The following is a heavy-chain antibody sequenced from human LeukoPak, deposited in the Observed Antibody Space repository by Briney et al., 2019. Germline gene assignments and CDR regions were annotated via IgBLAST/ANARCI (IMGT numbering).Heavy chain of an antibody. CDR3: AAPTVRGAKYSFDY. CDR1: GYTFTIYY. CDR2: INPSGGST. D-gene: IGHD3-10*01. V-gene: IGHV1-46*01. J-gene: IGHJ4*02. Sequence: ASVKVSCKASGYTFTIYYMHWVRQAPGQGVEWMGLINPSGGSTSYTQKFQGRVTITRDTSTSTVYMELSSLRSEDTAVYYCAAPTVRGAKYSFDYWGQGTLVTVSS.